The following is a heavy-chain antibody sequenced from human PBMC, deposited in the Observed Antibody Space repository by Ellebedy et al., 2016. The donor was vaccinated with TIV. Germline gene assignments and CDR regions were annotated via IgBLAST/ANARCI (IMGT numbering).Heavy chain of an antibody. CDR1: GGSISSGGYY. J-gene: IGHJ2*01. CDR3: ARDRVGGSGSYYYRYFDL. V-gene: IGHV4-31*03. D-gene: IGHD3-10*01. Sequence: SETLSLTCTVSGGSISSGGYYWSWIRQHPGKGLEWIGYIYYSGSTYYNPSLKSRVTISVDTSKNQFSLKLSSVTAADTAVYYCARDRVGGSGSYYYRYFDLWGRGTLVTVSS. CDR2: IYYSGST.